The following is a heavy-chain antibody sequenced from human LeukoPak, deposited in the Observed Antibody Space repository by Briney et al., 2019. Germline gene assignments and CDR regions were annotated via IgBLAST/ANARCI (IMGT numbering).Heavy chain of an antibody. CDR2: IYYSGST. J-gene: IGHJ4*02. D-gene: IGHD3-22*01. Sequence: SETLSLTCTVSGGSISSYYWSWIRQPPGKGPEWIGYIYYSGSTKYNPSLKSRVTISVDTSKNQFSLKLSSVTAADAAAYYCVRRGSHYYDYWGQGTLVTVSS. V-gene: IGHV4-59*08. CDR3: VRRGSHYYDY. CDR1: GGSISSYY.